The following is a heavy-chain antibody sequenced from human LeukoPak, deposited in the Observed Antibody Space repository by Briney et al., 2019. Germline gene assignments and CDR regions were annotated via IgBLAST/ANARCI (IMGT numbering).Heavy chain of an antibody. J-gene: IGHJ4*02. CDR2: IYYSGST. CDR1: GGSISSYY. CDR3: AGQLRYYFDY. Sequence: SETLSLTCTVSGGSISSYYWSWIRQPPGKGLEWIGYIYYSGSTNYNPSLKSRVTISVDASKNPFSLKLSSVTAADTAVYYCAGQLRYYFDYWGQGTLVTVSS. V-gene: IGHV4-59*01. D-gene: IGHD5-18*01.